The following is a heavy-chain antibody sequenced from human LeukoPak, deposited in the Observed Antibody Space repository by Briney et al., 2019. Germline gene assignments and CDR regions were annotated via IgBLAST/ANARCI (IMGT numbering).Heavy chain of an antibody. V-gene: IGHV4-59*01. CDR2: IYYSGST. D-gene: IGHD6-19*01. Sequence: PSETLSLTCTVSGGSISSYYWSWIRQPPGKGLEWIGYIYYSGSTNYNPSLKSRVTISVDTSKNQFSLKLSSVTAADTAVYYCARARPYGAVAGTFDYWGQGTLVTVSS. CDR3: ARARPYGAVAGTFDY. J-gene: IGHJ4*02. CDR1: GGSISSYY.